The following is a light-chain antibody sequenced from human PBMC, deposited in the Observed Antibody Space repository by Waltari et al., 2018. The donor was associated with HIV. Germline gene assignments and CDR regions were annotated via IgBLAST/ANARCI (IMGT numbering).Light chain of an antibody. CDR1: SPRRYY. CDR3: HSRDTSGNHYV. CDR2: GEN. V-gene: IGLV3-19*01. J-gene: IGLJ1*01. Sequence: SSELPQDPAVSVAFGQTVRITCQGDSPRRYYATWYQLKPGQAPILVIYGENNRPSGIPDRFSGSTSGNTASLTITGSQAEDEADYYCHSRDTSGNHYVFGTGTKVTVL.